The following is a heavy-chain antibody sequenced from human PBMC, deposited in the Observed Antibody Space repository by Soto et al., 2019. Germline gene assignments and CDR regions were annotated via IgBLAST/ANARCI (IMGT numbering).Heavy chain of an antibody. Sequence: SETLSLTCTVSGGSISSSSYYWGWIRQPPGKGLEWIGSIYYSGSTYYNPSLKSRVTISVDTPKNQFSLKLSSVTAADTAVYYCARRGSAPSACSSTSCYLNDYWGQGTLVTVSS. D-gene: IGHD2-2*01. CDR3: ARRGSAPSACSSTSCYLNDY. CDR1: GGSISSSSYY. V-gene: IGHV4-39*01. CDR2: IYYSGST. J-gene: IGHJ4*02.